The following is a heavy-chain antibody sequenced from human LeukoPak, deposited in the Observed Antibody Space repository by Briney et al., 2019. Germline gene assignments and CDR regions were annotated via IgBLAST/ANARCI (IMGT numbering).Heavy chain of an antibody. D-gene: IGHD3-22*01. CDR3: ARDSSGLSYFDY. J-gene: IGHJ4*02. CDR1: GFTVSSNY. CDR2: IYSGGTT. Sequence: GGSLRLSCAASGFTVSSNYMSWVRQAPGKWLEWVSVIYSGGTTYYADSVKGRFTISRDNSKNPLYLQMNSLRAEDTAVYYCARDSSGLSYFDYWGQGTLVTVSS. V-gene: IGHV3-66*01.